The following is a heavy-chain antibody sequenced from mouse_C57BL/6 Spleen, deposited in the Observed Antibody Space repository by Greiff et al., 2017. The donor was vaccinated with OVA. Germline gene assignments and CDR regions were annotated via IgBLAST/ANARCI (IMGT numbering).Heavy chain of an antibody. Sequence: QVQLKQPGAELVRPGSSVKLSCKASGYTFTSYWMDWVKQRPGQGLEWIGNIYPSDSETHYNQKFKDKATLTVDKSSSTAYMQLSSLTSEDSAVYYCAREDWDDAMDYWGQGTSVTVSS. CDR3: AREDWDDAMDY. V-gene: IGHV1-61*01. CDR2: IYPSDSET. J-gene: IGHJ4*01. D-gene: IGHD4-1*01. CDR1: GYTFTSYW.